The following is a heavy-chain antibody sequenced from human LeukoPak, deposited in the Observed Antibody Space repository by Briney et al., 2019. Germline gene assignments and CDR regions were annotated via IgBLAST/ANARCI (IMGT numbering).Heavy chain of an antibody. Sequence: SETLSLTCAVSGGSISSGDYSWSWIRQPPGEGLEWIGFIYNSGNTYYNPSLKSRVTISVDTSKNQFSLKLSSVTAADTAVYYCARYYGSGSYYLTPAFDYWGQGTLVTVSS. V-gene: IGHV4-30-4*07. CDR3: ARYYGSGSYYLTPAFDY. J-gene: IGHJ4*02. CDR1: GGSISSGDYS. D-gene: IGHD3-10*01. CDR2: IYNSGNT.